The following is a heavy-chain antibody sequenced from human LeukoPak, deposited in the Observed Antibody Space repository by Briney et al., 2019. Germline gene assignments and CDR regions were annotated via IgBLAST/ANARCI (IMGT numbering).Heavy chain of an antibody. Sequence: GGSLSLSCAASGFTFSNGWKSWVRQAPGQGLELVGRIKSKTHGGTTDYAAPVKGRFTISRDDSNNNLYLQINSLKAEDSAVYYCPTTPASLDYWGQGTLVTVSS. CDR1: GFTFSNGW. D-gene: IGHD2-2*01. V-gene: IGHV3-15*01. J-gene: IGHJ4*02. CDR3: PTTPASLDY. CDR2: IKSKTHGGTT.